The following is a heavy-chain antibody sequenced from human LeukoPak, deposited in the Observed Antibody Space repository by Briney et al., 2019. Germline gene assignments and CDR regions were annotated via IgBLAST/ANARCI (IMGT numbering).Heavy chain of an antibody. J-gene: IGHJ5*02. CDR3: ARDDDYYDSSGFDP. Sequence: SVKVSCKASGYTFTSYGISWVRQAPGQGLEWMGGIIPIFGTANYAQKFQGRVTITADESTSTAYMELSSLRSEDTAVYYCARDDDYYDSSGFDPWGQGTLVTVSS. CDR1: GYTFTSYG. V-gene: IGHV1-69*13. D-gene: IGHD3-22*01. CDR2: IIPIFGTA.